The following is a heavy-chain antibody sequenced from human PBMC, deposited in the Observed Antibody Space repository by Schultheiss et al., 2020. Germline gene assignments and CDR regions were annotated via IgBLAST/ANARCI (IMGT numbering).Heavy chain of an antibody. Sequence: SQTLSLTCTVSGGSISSSSYYWGWIRQPPGKGLEWIGYIYYSGSTNYNPSLKSRVTISVDTSKNQFSLTLTSVAAADSATYFCARSNYLARDYMDVWGKGTTVTVSS. D-gene: IGHD3-10*01. CDR3: ARSNYLARDYMDV. CDR2: IYYSGST. J-gene: IGHJ6*03. V-gene: IGHV4-61*05. CDR1: GGSISSSSYY.